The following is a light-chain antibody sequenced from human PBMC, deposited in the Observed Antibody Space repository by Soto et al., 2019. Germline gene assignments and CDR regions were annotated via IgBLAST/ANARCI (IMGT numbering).Light chain of an antibody. Sequence: QSALTQPRSVSGSPGQSVSISCTGTSSDIGLYNYVSWYQHHPGRAPKLVIYDVTKRPSGVPDRFSGSKSGTTASLTISGLQADDEAAYYCAAWDDSLSVNYVFGTGTKLTVL. CDR1: SSDIGLYNY. V-gene: IGLV2-11*01. CDR2: DVT. J-gene: IGLJ1*01. CDR3: AAWDDSLSVNYV.